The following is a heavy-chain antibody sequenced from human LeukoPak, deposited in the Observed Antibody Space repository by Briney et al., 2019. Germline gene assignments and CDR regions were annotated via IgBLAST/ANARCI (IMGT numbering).Heavy chain of an antibody. V-gene: IGHV3-23*01. D-gene: IGHD1-1*01. CDR2: ISGSGGTT. CDR3: AKGLYNWNPHGMDV. CDR1: GITFSSYA. Sequence: GGSLRLSCADSGITFSSYAMSWVRQAPGRGLEWVSAISGSGGTTDYADSVKGRFSISRDNSKNTLFLQMNSLRAEDTAVYYCAKGLYNWNPHGMDVWGQGTTVTVSS. J-gene: IGHJ6*02.